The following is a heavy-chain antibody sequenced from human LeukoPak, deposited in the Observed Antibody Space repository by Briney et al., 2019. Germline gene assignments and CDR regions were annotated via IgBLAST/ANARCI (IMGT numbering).Heavy chain of an antibody. V-gene: IGHV3-30*02. J-gene: IGHJ4*02. CDR2: ICFDGNSK. D-gene: IGHD2-2*02. Sequence: RGGSLRLCWAASGFTYSAYSRQWVHQAPSRWLELLSFICFDGNSKHYADSVKGRFSISRDNSKSTLYLEMNSLRSEDTGVYYCAKDLPPTIMIAWGQGTLFTVSS. CDR1: GFTYSAYS. CDR3: AKDLPPTIMIA.